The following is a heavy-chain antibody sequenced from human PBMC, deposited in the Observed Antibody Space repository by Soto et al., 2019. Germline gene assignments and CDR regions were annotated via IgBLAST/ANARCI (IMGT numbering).Heavy chain of an antibody. CDR3: AKVGYYYDSSGPLGY. J-gene: IGHJ4*02. Sequence: PWGSLRLSCAASGFTFISYGIHWFRHSPFKWLEWVAVISYDGSNKYYADSVKGRFTISRDNSKNTLYLQMNSLRAEDTAVYYCAKVGYYYDSSGPLGYWGQGTLVTVSS. D-gene: IGHD3-22*01. CDR2: ISYDGSNK. V-gene: IGHV3-30*18. CDR1: GFTFISYG.